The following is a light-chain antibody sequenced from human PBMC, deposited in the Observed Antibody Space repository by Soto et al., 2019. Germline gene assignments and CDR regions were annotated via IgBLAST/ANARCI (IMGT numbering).Light chain of an antibody. V-gene: IGLV2-14*01. CDR1: SRDIGAYNY. CDR3: CSYADGSTYV. CDR2: EVV. J-gene: IGLJ1*01. Sequence: QSVLTQPASVSGSPGQSTTISCTGTSRDIGAYNYVSWYLQHPGKAPKLMIYEVVNRPSGVSNRFSGSKPGNTASLTISGLQAEDEADYYCCSYADGSTYVFGTGTKV.